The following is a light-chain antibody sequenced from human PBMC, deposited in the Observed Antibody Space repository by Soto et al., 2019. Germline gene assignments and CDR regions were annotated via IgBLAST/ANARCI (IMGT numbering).Light chain of an antibody. Sequence: DIQMTQSPSTLSTSVGDRVTITCRASQNINNWSAWYHQKPGKAPRLLIYDAFSLESGVPSRFSGTGSGTEFTLTISSLQPDDLATYFCQQYHTVPYTFGQGTKVDIK. V-gene: IGKV1-5*01. CDR1: QNINNW. CDR3: QQYHTVPYT. J-gene: IGKJ2*01. CDR2: DAF.